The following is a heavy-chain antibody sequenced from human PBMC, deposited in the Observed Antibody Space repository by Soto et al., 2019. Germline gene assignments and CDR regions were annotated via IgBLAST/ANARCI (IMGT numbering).Heavy chain of an antibody. CDR3: ARDQAQEGAIPFDY. CDR1: GYTFTGYY. CDR2: INPNSGGT. Sequence: GASVKVSCKASGYTFTGYYMHWVRQAPGRGLEWMGWINPNSGGTNYAQKFQGRVTMTRDTSISTAYMELSRLRSDDTAVYYCARDQAQEGAIPFDYWGQGNLVTVSS. V-gene: IGHV1-2*02. D-gene: IGHD1-26*01. J-gene: IGHJ4*02.